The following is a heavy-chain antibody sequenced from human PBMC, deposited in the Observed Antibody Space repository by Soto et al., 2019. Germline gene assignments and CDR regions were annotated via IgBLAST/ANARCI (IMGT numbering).Heavy chain of an antibody. CDR2: IYSGGST. CDR3: ARGPPLGYCSGGSCYGYYYYYMDV. J-gene: IGHJ6*03. Sequence: PGGSLRLSCAASGFTVSSNYMSWVRQAPGKGLEWVSVIYSGGSTYYADSVKGRFTISRDNSKNTLYLQMNSLRAEDTAVYYCARGPPLGYCSGGSCYGYYYYYMDVWGKGTTVTVSS. V-gene: IGHV3-66*01. CDR1: GFTVSSNY. D-gene: IGHD2-15*01.